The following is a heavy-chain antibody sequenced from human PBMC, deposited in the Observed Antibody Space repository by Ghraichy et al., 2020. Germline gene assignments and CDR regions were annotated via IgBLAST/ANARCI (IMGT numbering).Heavy chain of an antibody. V-gene: IGHV3-33*01. CDR2: IWYDGSNK. J-gene: IGHJ6*02. CDR1: GFTFSSYG. D-gene: IGHD6-6*01. CDR3: ARDLEWKQLDAPTPNDYYYYGMDV. Sequence: SCAASGFTFSSYGMHWVRQAPGKGLEWVAVIWYDGSNKYYADSVKGRFTISRDNSKNTLYLQMNSLRAEDTAVYYCARDLEWKQLDAPTPNDYYYYGMDVWGQGTTVTVSS.